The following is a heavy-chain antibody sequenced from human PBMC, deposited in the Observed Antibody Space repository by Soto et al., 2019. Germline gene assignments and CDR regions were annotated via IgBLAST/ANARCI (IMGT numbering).Heavy chain of an antibody. J-gene: IGHJ5*02. V-gene: IGHV1-18*01. Sequence: ASVKVSCKASGYTFTSYGISWVRQAPGQGLEWMGWISAYNGNTNYAQKLQGRVTMTTDTSTSTAYMELRSLRSDDTAVYYCARVTGGYCSGGSCYSQPITENWFDPWGQGTLVTVSS. D-gene: IGHD2-15*01. CDR2: ISAYNGNT. CDR3: ARVTGGYCSGGSCYSQPITENWFDP. CDR1: GYTFTSYG.